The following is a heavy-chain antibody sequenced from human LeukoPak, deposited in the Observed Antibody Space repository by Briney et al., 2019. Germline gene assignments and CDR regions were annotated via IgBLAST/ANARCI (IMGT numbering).Heavy chain of an antibody. Sequence: GGSLRLSCAASGFTFSSYGMHWVRQAPGKGLEWVAVIWYDGSNKYYADSVKGRFTIYRDNSKNTLYLQMNSLRAQDTAAYYCARAKYCSSRYYYYGMDVWGQGTTVTVSS. CDR2: IWYDGSNK. J-gene: IGHJ6*02. CDR3: ARAKYCSSRYYYYGMDV. V-gene: IGHV3-33*01. D-gene: IGHD6-6*01. CDR1: GFTFSSYG.